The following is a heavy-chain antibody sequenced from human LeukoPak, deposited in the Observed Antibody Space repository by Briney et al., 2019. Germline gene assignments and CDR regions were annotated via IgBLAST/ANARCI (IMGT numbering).Heavy chain of an antibody. V-gene: IGHV4-34*01. D-gene: IGHD4-23*01. CDR1: GGSFSGYY. J-gene: IGHJ4*02. CDR3: ARGLRYGGNPSPKV. Sequence: SETLSLTCAVYGGSFSGYYWSWIRQPPGKGLEWIGEINHSGSTNYNPSLKSRVTISVDTSKNQFSLKLSSVTAADTAVYYCARGLRYGGNPSPKVWGQGTLVTVSS. CDR2: INHSGST.